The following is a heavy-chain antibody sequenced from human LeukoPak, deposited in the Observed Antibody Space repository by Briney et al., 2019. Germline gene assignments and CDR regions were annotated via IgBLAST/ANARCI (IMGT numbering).Heavy chain of an antibody. J-gene: IGHJ4*02. CDR2: IRSKAYGETA. D-gene: IGHD1-1*01. CDR3: TRDRGAYNLYDY. V-gene: IGHV3-49*03. CDR1: GFSFNTYA. Sequence: PGGSLRLSCAASGFSFNTYAMSWIRQAPGKGLEWVGFIRSKAYGETADYAASVKGRFTISRDDSKAIAYLQMNSLKTEDTAVYHCTRDRGAYNLYDYWGQGTLVTVSS.